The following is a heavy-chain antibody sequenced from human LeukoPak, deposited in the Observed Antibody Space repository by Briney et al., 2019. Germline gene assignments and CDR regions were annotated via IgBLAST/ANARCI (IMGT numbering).Heavy chain of an antibody. D-gene: IGHD3-22*01. V-gene: IGHV3-23*01. CDR3: AKSQEHDSSGYYYSNFDY. CDR2: QSGSSGAT. Sequence: GGSLRLSCAASGFAFSSYAMSWVRQAPGKGLGWVSAQSGSSGATYYADSVKGRFTISRDISKNTLYLQMNSLGAEDTAIYYCAKSQEHDSSGYYYSNFDYWGQGTPVTVSS. J-gene: IGHJ4*02. CDR1: GFAFSSYA.